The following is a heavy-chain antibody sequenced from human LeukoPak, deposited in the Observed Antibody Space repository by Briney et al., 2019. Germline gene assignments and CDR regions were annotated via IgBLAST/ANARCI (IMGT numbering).Heavy chain of an antibody. Sequence: PSETLSLTCAVYGGSFSGYYWSWIRQPPGKGLEWLGYIYYSGSTNYNPSLKSRVAISVDTSKNQFSLRLSSVTAADTAVYYCARYNFGYYFDYWGQGTLVTVSS. CDR2: IYYSGST. CDR1: GGSFSGYY. D-gene: IGHD5-18*01. CDR3: ARYNFGYYFDY. J-gene: IGHJ4*02. V-gene: IGHV4-59*08.